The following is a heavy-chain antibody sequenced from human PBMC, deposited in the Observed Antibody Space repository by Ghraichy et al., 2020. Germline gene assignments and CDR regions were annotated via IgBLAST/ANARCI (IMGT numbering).Heavy chain of an antibody. CDR1: GGSISSTNYF. D-gene: IGHD3-3*01. CDR2: IYYTGST. CDR3: ARRVEWFSGYYYYYMDV. Sequence: SETLSLTCTVSGGSISSTNYFWGWIRQPPGKGLEWIGSIYYTGSTYYNPSLKSRLTISVDTSKNQFSLKLNSVTAADTAVYYCARRVEWFSGYYYYYMDVWGRGTTVTVSS. J-gene: IGHJ6*03. V-gene: IGHV4-39*01.